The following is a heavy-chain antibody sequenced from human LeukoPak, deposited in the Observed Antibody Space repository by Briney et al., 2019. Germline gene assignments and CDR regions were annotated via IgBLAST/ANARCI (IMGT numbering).Heavy chain of an antibody. CDR2: INPNSGGT. V-gene: IGHV1-2*02. J-gene: IGHJ5*02. CDR1: GYTFTGYY. D-gene: IGHD3-10*01. CDR3: ARSYYGSGSYYLS. Sequence: GASVKVSCKASGYTFTGYYMRWVRQAPGQGLEWMGWINPNSGGTNYAQKFQGRVTMTRDMSISTAYMELSRLRSDDTAVYYCARSYYGSGSYYLSWGQGTLVTVSS.